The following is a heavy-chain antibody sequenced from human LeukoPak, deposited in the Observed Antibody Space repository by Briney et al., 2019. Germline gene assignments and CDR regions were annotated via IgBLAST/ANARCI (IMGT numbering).Heavy chain of an antibody. J-gene: IGHJ5*02. V-gene: IGHV5-51*01. CDR2: IYPGDSDT. Sequence: GESLKISCKGSGSSFTSYWIGWVRQMPGKGLEWMGIIYPGDSDTRYSPSFQGQVTISADKSISTAYLQWSSLKASDTAMYYCARHPPLDFWSGSNWFDPWGQGTLVTVSS. CDR1: GSSFTSYW. D-gene: IGHD3-3*01. CDR3: ARHPPLDFWSGSNWFDP.